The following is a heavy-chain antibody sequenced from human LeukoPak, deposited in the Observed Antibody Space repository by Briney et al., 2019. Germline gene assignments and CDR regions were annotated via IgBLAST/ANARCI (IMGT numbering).Heavy chain of an antibody. J-gene: IGHJ3*02. Sequence: SETLSLTCAVSGGSISSGGYSWGWIRQPPGKGLEWIGYIYHSGSTYYNPSLKSRVTISVDRSKNQFSLKLSSVTAADTAVYYCAREGGSGSPDAFDIWGQGTMVTVSS. CDR1: GGSISSGGYS. CDR3: AREGGSGSPDAFDI. CDR2: IYHSGST. V-gene: IGHV4-30-2*01. D-gene: IGHD3-10*01.